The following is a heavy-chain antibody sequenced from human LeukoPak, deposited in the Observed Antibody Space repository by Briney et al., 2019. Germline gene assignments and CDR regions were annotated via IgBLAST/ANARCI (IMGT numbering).Heavy chain of an antibody. V-gene: IGHV4-34*01. CDR3: ARPDTSDYYDSSGNWFDP. CDR2: IYDSGST. D-gene: IGHD3-22*01. Sequence: SETLSLTCAVYGGSFSGYYWGWIRQPPGKGLEWIGSIYDSGSTYYNPSLKSRVTISVDTSKNQFSLKLSSVTAADTAVYYCARPDTSDYYDSSGNWFDPWGQGTLVTVSS. J-gene: IGHJ5*02. CDR1: GGSFSGYY.